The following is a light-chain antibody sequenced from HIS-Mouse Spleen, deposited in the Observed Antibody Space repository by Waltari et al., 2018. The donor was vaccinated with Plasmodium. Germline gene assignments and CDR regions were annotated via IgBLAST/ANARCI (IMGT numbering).Light chain of an antibody. CDR2: EDS. CDR1: ELAKKY. CDR3: YSTDSSGNHRV. Sequence: SYELTQPPSVSVSPGQTARIPCSGDELAKKYAYCYQQKSGQAPVLVIYEDSKRPSGIPERFSGSSSGTMATLTISGGQVEDEADDYCYSTDSSGNHRVFGGGTKLTVL. V-gene: IGLV3-10*01. J-gene: IGLJ3*02.